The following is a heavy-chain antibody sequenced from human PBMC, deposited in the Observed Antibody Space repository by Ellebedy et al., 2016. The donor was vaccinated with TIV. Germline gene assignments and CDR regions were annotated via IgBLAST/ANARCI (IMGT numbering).Heavy chain of an antibody. CDR2: FDPEDEEI. D-gene: IGHD2-2*02. V-gene: IGHV1-24*01. Sequence: ASVKVSXXVSGDTLSELSMQWVRQAPGKGLEWMGVFDPEDEEIIYAQKFQGRVTMTEDTSTDTAYMDMSSLTFEDTAVYYCTTITINWFDPWGQGTLVTVSS. CDR3: TTITINWFDP. J-gene: IGHJ5*02. CDR1: GDTLSELS.